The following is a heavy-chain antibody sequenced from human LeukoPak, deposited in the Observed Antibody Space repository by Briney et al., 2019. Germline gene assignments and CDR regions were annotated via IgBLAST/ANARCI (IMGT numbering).Heavy chain of an antibody. D-gene: IGHD3-22*01. Sequence: PSETLSLTCTVSGGSISSYHWSWIRQPPGKGLEWIGYIYYSGSTNYNPSLKSRVTISVDTSKNQFSLKLSSVTAADTAVYYCARSMIVGIDAFDIWGQGTMVTVSS. CDR1: GGSISSYH. CDR2: IYYSGST. CDR3: ARSMIVGIDAFDI. J-gene: IGHJ3*02. V-gene: IGHV4-59*01.